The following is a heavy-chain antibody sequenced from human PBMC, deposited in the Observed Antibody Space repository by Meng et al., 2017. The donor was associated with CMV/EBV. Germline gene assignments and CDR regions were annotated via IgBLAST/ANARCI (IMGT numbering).Heavy chain of an antibody. CDR3: TRDARMTNVAPYCFDP. CDR1: GDTFTASY. CDR2: VNPSSGDT. D-gene: IGHD5-12*01. J-gene: IGHJ5*02. V-gene: IGHV1-2*02. Sequence: LAESGAKLRKLGVSVMVSCKAAGDTFTASYMHWVRQASGRGHEWMGCVNPSSGDTNPAQKFQGRVTITRYTSISTDYIELSRLRPGDPAVYYCTRDARMTNVAPYCFDPWGQGTLVTVSS.